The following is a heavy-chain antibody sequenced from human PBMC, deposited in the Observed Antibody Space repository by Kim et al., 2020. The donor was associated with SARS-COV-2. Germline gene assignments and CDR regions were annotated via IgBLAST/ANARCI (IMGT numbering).Heavy chain of an antibody. V-gene: IGHV1-8*01. J-gene: IGHJ4*02. CDR1: GYTFTSYD. D-gene: IGHD3-10*01. Sequence: ASVKVSCKASGYTFTSYDINWVRQATGQGLEWMGWMNPNSGNTGYAQKFQGRVTMTRNTSISTAYMELSSLRSEDTAVYYCARGRFILWFGESPGFDYWGQGTLVTVSS. CDR3: ARGRFILWFGESPGFDY. CDR2: MNPNSGNT.